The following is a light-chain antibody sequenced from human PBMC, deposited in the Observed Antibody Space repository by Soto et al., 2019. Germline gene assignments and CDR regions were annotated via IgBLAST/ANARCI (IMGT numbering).Light chain of an antibody. CDR3: QHRSNWPA. CDR1: QSVSSY. CDR2: DAS. J-gene: IGKJ2*01. Sequence: EIVLTQSPATLSLSPGERATLSCRASQSVSSYLAWYRQKPGQAPRLLIYDASSRATGIPARFSGSGSGTDFTLTISSLEPEEFAVYYCQHRSNWPAFGRGTKLEIK. V-gene: IGKV3-11*01.